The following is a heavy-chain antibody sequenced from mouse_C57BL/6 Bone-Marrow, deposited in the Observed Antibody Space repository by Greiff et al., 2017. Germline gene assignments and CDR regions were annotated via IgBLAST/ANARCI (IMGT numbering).Heavy chain of an antibody. V-gene: IGHV2-2*01. CDR1: GFSLTSYG. Sequence: QVQLKESGPGLVQPSQSLSITCTVSGFSLTSYGVHWVRQSPGKGLEWLGVIWSGGSTDYNAAFISRLSISKDNSKSQVFFKMNSLQADDTAIYYCARDWDGRGFAYWGQGTLVTVSA. J-gene: IGHJ3*01. D-gene: IGHD4-1*01. CDR3: ARDWDGRGFAY. CDR2: IWSGGST.